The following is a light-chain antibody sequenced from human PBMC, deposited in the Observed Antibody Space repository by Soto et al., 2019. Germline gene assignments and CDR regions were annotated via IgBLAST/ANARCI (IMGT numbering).Light chain of an antibody. CDR2: EVT. CDR3: DSYAGSRTYV. CDR1: SDIGNYNL. V-gene: IGLV2-23*02. J-gene: IGLJ1*01. Sequence: QSALTQPASVSGSHGQSVTISCSGSDIGNYNLVSWYQHLPGRAPKLLLFEVTMRPSGISDRFSGSKSASTASLTISGLQAEDEGDYYCDSYAGSRTYVFGSGTKV.